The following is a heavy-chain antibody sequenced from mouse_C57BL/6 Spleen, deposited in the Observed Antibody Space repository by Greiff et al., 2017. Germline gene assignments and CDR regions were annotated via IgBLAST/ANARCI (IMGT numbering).Heavy chain of an antibody. CDR2: ISYDGSN. V-gene: IGHV3-6*01. D-gene: IGHD2-4*01. CDR1: GYSITSGYY. Sequence: VQLKESGPGLVKPSQSLSLTCSVTGYSITSGYYWNWIRQFPGNKLEWMGYISYDGSNNYNPSLKNRISITRDTSKNQFFLKLNSVTTEDTATYYCARAEDYDYAFDYWGQGTTLTVSS. J-gene: IGHJ2*01. CDR3: ARAEDYDYAFDY.